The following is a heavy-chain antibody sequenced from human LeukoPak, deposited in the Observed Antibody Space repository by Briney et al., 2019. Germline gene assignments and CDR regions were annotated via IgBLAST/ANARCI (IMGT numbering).Heavy chain of an antibody. J-gene: IGHJ4*02. CDR1: GITFSSYA. CDR2: ISGSGGSE. D-gene: IGHD5-12*01. V-gene: IGHV3-23*01. CDR3: AKASVSRGLIGYDSDY. Sequence: GGSLRLSCAASGITFSSYAMTWVRQAPGKGLEWVAAISGSGGSEYYADSVKGRFTISRDNSKNTLYVQMNSLRAEDTAVYFCAKASVSRGLIGYDSDYWGQGTQVTVSS.